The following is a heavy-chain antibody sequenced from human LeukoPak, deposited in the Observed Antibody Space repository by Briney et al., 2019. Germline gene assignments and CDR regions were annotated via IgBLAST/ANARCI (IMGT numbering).Heavy chain of an antibody. J-gene: IGHJ4*02. Sequence: GGSLRLSCAASGFTFSSYSMNWVRQAPGKGLEWVSSISSSSSYIYYADSVRGRFTISRDNAKNSLYLQMNSLRAEDTAVYYCARDLDTAFDYWGQGTLVTVSS. CDR3: ARDLDTAFDY. D-gene: IGHD5-18*01. CDR1: GFTFSSYS. V-gene: IGHV3-21*01. CDR2: ISSSSSYI.